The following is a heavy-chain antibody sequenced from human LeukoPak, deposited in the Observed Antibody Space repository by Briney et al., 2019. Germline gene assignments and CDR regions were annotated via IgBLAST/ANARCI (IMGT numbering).Heavy chain of an antibody. CDR3: ARGGPHDYSDYCFAY. V-gene: IGHV3-7*01. Sequence: GGSLRLSCAASGFTFSSYWMSWVRQAPGKGLEWVANIKQGGSEKNYVDSVKGRFTISRDDAKNSLYLQMNSLRAEDTAVYYCARGGPHDYSDYCFAYWGQGILVTVSS. CDR2: IKQGGSEK. D-gene: IGHD4-11*01. CDR1: GFTFSSYW. J-gene: IGHJ4*02.